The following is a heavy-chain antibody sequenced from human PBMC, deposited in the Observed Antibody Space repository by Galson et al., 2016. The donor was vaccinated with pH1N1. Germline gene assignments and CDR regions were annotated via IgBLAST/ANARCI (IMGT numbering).Heavy chain of an antibody. CDR3: SGSNWPLDY. D-gene: IGHD1-1*01. V-gene: IGHV3-49*04. CDR2: ISSNSYGGTT. CDR1: GFTFGDYS. Sequence: SLRLSCAASGFTFGDYSLNWVRQAPGKGLEWVGFISSNSYGGTTGYAASVKDRFTISRGDSKSIAYLQMKSLKTEDTAVYYCSGSNWPLDYWGQGTLVTVSS. J-gene: IGHJ4*02.